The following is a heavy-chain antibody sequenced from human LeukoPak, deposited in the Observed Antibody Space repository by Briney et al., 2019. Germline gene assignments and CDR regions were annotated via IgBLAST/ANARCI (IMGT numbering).Heavy chain of an antibody. CDR2: ISAYNGNT. D-gene: IGHD3-3*01. CDR3: ARDRQYDFWSGYYAGGRYYYMDV. V-gene: IGHV1-18*01. Sequence: SVKVSCKASGYTFTSYGITWVRQAPGQGLEWMGWISAYNGNTNYAQKLQGRVTMTTDTSTTTAYMELRSLRSDDTAVYYCARDRQYDFWSGYYAGGRYYYMDVWGKGTTVIVSS. CDR1: GYTFTSYG. J-gene: IGHJ6*03.